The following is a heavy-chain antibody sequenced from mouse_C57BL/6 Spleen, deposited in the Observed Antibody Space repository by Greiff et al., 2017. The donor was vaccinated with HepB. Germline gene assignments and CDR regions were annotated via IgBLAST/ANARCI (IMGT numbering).Heavy chain of an antibody. D-gene: IGHD2-4*01. Sequence: VQLQQPGAELVKPGASVKMSCKASGYTFTSYWITWVKQRPGQGLEWIGDIYPGSGSTNYNEKFKSKATLTVDTSSSTAYMQLSSLTSEDSAVYYCARWDDYDAGFWAMDYWCQGTSVTVSS. J-gene: IGHJ4*01. CDR1: GYTFTSYW. CDR3: ARWDDYDAGFWAMDY. CDR2: IYPGSGST. V-gene: IGHV1-55*01.